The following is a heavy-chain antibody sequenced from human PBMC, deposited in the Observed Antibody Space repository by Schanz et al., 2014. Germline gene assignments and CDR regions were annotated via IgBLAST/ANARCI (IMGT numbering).Heavy chain of an antibody. CDR2: VYFSGTT. J-gene: IGHJ5*02. V-gene: IGHV4-39*01. CDR1: GGSISSGESY. D-gene: IGHD3-16*01. Sequence: QLHQWGAGLLKPSETLSLTCTVSGGSISSGESYWGWIRQSPEEGLQYIGSVYFSGTTAYSPSLKGRVTIPVDTSKTQFSLMLTSVTAADTAVYFCARHGGYYDVLNSFDIWGQGTLVTVSS. CDR3: ARHGGYYDVLNSFDI.